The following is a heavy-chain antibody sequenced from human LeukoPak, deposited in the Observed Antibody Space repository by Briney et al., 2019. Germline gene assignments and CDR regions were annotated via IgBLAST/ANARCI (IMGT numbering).Heavy chain of an antibody. CDR3: TEANGWFSGAFDI. V-gene: IGHV3-9*03. D-gene: IGHD6-19*01. CDR2: ISWNSGRI. Sequence: GGSLRLSCVASGVTFDNYAMHWVRQAPGKGLEWVSGISWNSGRIGYADSVKGRFTISRDNAKNSLYLQMNSLRVEDMAFYYCTEANGWFSGAFDIWGQGTMVTVSS. J-gene: IGHJ3*02. CDR1: GVTFDNYA.